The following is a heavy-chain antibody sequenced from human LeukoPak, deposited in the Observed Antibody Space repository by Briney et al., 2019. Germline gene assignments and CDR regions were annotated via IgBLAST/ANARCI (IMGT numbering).Heavy chain of an antibody. CDR2: IYRSGST. Sequence: PSGTLSLTCAVSGGSISSSNWWSWVRQPPGKGLEWIGEIYRSGSTNYNPSLKSRVTIPLDKSKNQFSLRLSSVTAADTAVYYCARYRGASGYHFDYWGQGTLVTVSS. D-gene: IGHD5-12*01. CDR1: GGSISSSNW. J-gene: IGHJ4*02. V-gene: IGHV4-4*02. CDR3: ARYRGASGYHFDY.